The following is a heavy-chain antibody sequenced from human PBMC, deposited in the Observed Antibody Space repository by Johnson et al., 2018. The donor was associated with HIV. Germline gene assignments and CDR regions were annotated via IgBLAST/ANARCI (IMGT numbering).Heavy chain of an antibody. V-gene: IGHV3-9*01. CDR3: ASGLDNWNDRDAFDI. D-gene: IGHD1-1*01. Sequence: VQLVESGGGVVQPGRSLRLSCAASGLTFSDYGMHWVRQAPGKGLEWVSGISWNSGSIGYADSVKGRFTISRDNAKNSLYLQMNSLRAEDTALYYCASGLDNWNDRDAFDIWGQGTMVTVSS. CDR1: GLTFSDYG. J-gene: IGHJ3*02. CDR2: ISWNSGSI.